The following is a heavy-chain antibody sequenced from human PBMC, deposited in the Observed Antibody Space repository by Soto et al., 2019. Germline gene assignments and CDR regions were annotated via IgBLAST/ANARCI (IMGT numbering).Heavy chain of an antibody. Sequence: ASVKVSCKASGYTFTSYAMHWVRQAPGQRLEWMGWINAGNGNTKYSQKFQGRVTITRDTSASTAYMELSSLRSEDTAVYYCASGALEYYDFWSGYYKSPFDPWGQGTLVTVSS. J-gene: IGHJ5*02. D-gene: IGHD3-3*01. CDR3: ASGALEYYDFWSGYYKSPFDP. V-gene: IGHV1-3*01. CDR1: GYTFTSYA. CDR2: INAGNGNT.